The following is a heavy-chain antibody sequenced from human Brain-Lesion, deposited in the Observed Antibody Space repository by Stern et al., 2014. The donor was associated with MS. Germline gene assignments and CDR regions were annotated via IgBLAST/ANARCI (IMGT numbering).Heavy chain of an antibody. Sequence: QVQLLQPGAEVKKPGASVKVSCKVSGYTLTELSMHWVRQAPRKGLEWMGGFDPEDGETIYAQKFQGRVTMTADTSTDTAYMELSSLRSEDTAVYYCATLSPGAGGNYYRHFDYWGQGTLVTVSS. D-gene: IGHD1-26*01. J-gene: IGHJ4*02. CDR3: ATLSPGAGGNYYRHFDY. V-gene: IGHV1-24*01. CDR2: FDPEDGET. CDR1: GYTLTELS.